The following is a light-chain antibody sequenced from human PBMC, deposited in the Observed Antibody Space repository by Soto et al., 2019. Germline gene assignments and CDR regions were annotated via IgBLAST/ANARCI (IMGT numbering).Light chain of an antibody. V-gene: IGKV1-9*01. Sequence: DLQLTQSPSFLSASVGDRVTITCRASQGIRSSLAWYQQKPGKAPKLLIYAASTLQGGVPSRFSGSGSGTEFTLTISSLQPEDSAIYYCQQVNRNPFTFGPGTKVDIK. CDR2: AAS. CDR3: QQVNRNPFT. CDR1: QGIRSS. J-gene: IGKJ3*01.